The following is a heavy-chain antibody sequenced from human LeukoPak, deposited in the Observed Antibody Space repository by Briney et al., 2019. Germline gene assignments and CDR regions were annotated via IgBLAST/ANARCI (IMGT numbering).Heavy chain of an antibody. D-gene: IGHD5-18*01. CDR2: IYYSGST. J-gene: IGHJ4*02. CDR1: GGSISSYY. V-gene: IGHV4-59*08. Sequence: PSETLSLTCAVSGGSISSYYWSWIRQPPGKGLEWIGYIYYSGSTNYNPSLKSRVTISVDTSKNQFSLKLSSVTAADTAVYYCARVTPLGYSYGYYFDYWGQGTLVTVSS. CDR3: ARVTPLGYSYGYYFDY.